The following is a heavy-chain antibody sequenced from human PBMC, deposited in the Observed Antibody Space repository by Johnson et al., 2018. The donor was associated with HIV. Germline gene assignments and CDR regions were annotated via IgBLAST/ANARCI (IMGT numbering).Heavy chain of an antibody. CDR3: AKDLGDAVGTTHDAFDI. J-gene: IGHJ3*02. Sequence: QMQLVESGGGVVQPGRSLRLSCVASRFTFSSYGMHWVRQAPGKGLEWVAVISYDGANKYYADSVKGRFTISRDNSKNTLYLQMHSRRAEDTAVYYCAKDLGDAVGTTHDAFDIWGQGTTVTVSS. D-gene: IGHD1-26*01. V-gene: IGHV3-30*18. CDR2: ISYDGANK. CDR1: RFTFSSYG.